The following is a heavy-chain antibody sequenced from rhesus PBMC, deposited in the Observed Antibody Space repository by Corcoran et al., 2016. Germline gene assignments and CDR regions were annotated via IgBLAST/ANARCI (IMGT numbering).Heavy chain of an antibody. J-gene: IGHJ4*01. V-gene: IGHV4-165*01. D-gene: IGHD3-16*01. Sequence: QVQLQESGPGLVKPSETLSLTCAVSGGSISGYWGGWIRQPPGKGLGWIGYIGCSSGGTYSNPSLTIRVTISTDPSKTQFSLKLSSVTAADTAVYYCAARITIVVDYWGQGVLVTVSS. CDR3: AARITIVVDY. CDR1: GGSISGYW. CDR2: IGCSSGGT.